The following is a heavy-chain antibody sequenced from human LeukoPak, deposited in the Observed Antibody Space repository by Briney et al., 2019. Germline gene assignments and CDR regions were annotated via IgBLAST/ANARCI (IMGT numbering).Heavy chain of an antibody. Sequence: ASVKVSCKASGYTFTGYYMHWVRQAPGQGLERMGWINPNSGGTNYAQKFQGRVTMTRDTSISTAYMELSRLRSDDTAVYYCARDWAYDTGGAFDIWGQGTMVTVSS. CDR3: ARDWAYDTGGAFDI. CDR2: INPNSGGT. CDR1: GYTFTGYY. J-gene: IGHJ3*02. V-gene: IGHV1-2*02. D-gene: IGHD3-22*01.